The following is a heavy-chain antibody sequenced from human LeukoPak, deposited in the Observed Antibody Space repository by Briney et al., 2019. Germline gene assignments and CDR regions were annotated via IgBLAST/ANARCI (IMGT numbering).Heavy chain of an antibody. Sequence: GGSLRLSCAASGFTFDDYAMHWVRQAPGKGLEWVSGVSWNSGTIVYADSVKGRFPISRDNAKNSLYLQMNSLRAEDTALYYCAKGPTHGLTWFDPWGQGTLVTVSS. D-gene: IGHD4-17*01. CDR3: AKGPTHGLTWFDP. V-gene: IGHV3-9*01. CDR1: GFTFDDYA. CDR2: VSWNSGTI. J-gene: IGHJ5*02.